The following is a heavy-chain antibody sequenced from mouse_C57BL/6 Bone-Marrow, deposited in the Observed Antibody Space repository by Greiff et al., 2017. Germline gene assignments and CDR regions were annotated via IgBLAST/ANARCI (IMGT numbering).Heavy chain of an antibody. CDR2: IDPSDSYT. CDR1: GYTFTSYW. V-gene: IGHV1-69*01. Sequence: QVQLQQPGAELVMPGASVKLSCKASGYTFTSYWMHWVKQRPGQGLEWIGEIDPSDSYTNYNQKFKGKSTLTVDKSSSTAYMQLSSLTSEDSAVYYCAREDFNYYGSSPAGFAYWGQGTLVTVSA. J-gene: IGHJ3*01. D-gene: IGHD1-1*01. CDR3: AREDFNYYGSSPAGFAY.